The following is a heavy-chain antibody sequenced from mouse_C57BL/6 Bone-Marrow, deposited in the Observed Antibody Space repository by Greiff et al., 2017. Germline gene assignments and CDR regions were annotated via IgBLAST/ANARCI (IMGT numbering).Heavy chain of an antibody. V-gene: IGHV1-50*01. CDR2: IDPSDSYT. CDR1: GYSFTSYW. Sequence: QVQLQQPGAELVKPGASVKLSCKASGYSFTSYWMQWVKQRTGQGLEWIGEIDPSDSYTNSNQKFKGKATLTVDTSSRTAYMQLSSLTSEDSAVYYCARANWNVDYWGQGTTLTVSS. CDR3: ARANWNVDY. D-gene: IGHD4-1*01. J-gene: IGHJ2*01.